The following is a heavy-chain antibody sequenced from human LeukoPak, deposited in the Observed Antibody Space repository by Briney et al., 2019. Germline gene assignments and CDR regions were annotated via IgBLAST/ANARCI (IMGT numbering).Heavy chain of an antibody. CDR3: ARDRRTSSTPYDAFDI. V-gene: IGHV4-59*01. Sequence: SETLSLTCTVSGGSISSYYWSWLRQPPGKGLEWIGYIYYTGSTNYNPSLESRVTISVDRSKNQFSLKLSSVTAADTAVYYCARDRRTSSTPYDAFDIWGQGTLVTVSS. D-gene: IGHD6-13*01. CDR2: IYYTGST. J-gene: IGHJ3*02. CDR1: GGSISSYY.